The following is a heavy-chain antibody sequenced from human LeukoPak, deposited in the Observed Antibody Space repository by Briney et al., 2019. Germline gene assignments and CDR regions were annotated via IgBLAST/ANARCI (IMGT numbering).Heavy chain of an antibody. D-gene: IGHD6-13*01. J-gene: IGHJ6*03. CDR3: ARSHYSSSRYYYYYYYMDV. Sequence: SETLSLTCAVYGGSFSGYYWSWIRQPPGKGLEWIGEINHSGSTNYNPSLKSRVTISVDTSKNQFSLKLSSVTAADTAVCYCARSHYSSSRYYYYYYYMDVWGKGTTVTISS. V-gene: IGHV4-34*01. CDR1: GGSFSGYY. CDR2: INHSGST.